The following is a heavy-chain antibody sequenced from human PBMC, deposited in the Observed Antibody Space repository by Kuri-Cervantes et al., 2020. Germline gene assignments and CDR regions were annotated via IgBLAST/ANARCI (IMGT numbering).Heavy chain of an antibody. CDR3: ERGLDYYGSGSSYWYFDP. V-gene: IGHV4-59*13. D-gene: IGHD3-10*01. CDR1: GGSISSYY. Sequence: SETLSLTSTVSGGSISSYYWSWNRQPPGKGLEWMGYIYYSGSTNYNPSLKSRVTISVDTSKNQFSLKLSSVTAAATAVYYCERGLDYYGSGSSYWYFDPWGRGTLVTVSS. CDR2: IYYSGST. J-gene: IGHJ2*01.